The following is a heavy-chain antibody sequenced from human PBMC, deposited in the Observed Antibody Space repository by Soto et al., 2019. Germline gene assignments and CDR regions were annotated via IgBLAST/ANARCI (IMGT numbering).Heavy chain of an antibody. CDR3: ASLRFGELFSDY. Sequence: SETLSLTCTVSGGSISSSSYYWGWIRQPPGKGLEWIGSIYYSGSTYYNPSLKSRVTISVDTSKNQFSLKLSSVTAADTAVYYCASLRFGELFSDYWGQGTLVTVSS. CDR2: IYYSGST. D-gene: IGHD3-10*01. V-gene: IGHV4-39*01. J-gene: IGHJ4*02. CDR1: GGSISSSSYY.